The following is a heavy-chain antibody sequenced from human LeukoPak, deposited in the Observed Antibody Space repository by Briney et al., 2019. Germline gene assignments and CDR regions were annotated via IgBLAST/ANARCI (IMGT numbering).Heavy chain of an antibody. CDR1: GGSINSFY. CDR3: ARGDTAMVNGYFDY. Sequence: SETLSLTCSVSGGSINSFYWSWIRQSPGRGLEWIGNIYYSGSTNYNPSLKGRVTISIDTSKNQFSLKLTSVTAADTAMYYCARGDTAMVNGYFDYWGQGTLVTVSS. CDR2: IYYSGST. D-gene: IGHD5-18*01. J-gene: IGHJ4*02. V-gene: IGHV4-59*08.